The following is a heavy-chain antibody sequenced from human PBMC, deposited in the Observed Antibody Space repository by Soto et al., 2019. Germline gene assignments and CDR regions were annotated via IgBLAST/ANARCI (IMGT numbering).Heavy chain of an antibody. Sequence: QVQLQESGPGLVKPSQTLSLSCTVSGGSISSDSYYWSWIRQHPGKGLEWIGYTYYSGSTYYNPSLKIRVTISVDMSKNQFSLKLSSVTAADTAVYYCASMVRGVSSPTSPYYYYGMDVWGQGTTVTVSS. D-gene: IGHD3-10*01. CDR1: GGSISSDSYY. CDR3: ASMVRGVSSPTSPYYYYGMDV. J-gene: IGHJ6*02. V-gene: IGHV4-31*03. CDR2: TYYSGST.